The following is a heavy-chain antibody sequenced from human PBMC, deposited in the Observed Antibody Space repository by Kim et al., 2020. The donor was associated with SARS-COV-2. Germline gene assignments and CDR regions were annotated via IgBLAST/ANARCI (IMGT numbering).Heavy chain of an antibody. V-gene: IGHV3-23*01. CDR3: TEQGAAAPAFDI. D-gene: IGHD6-13*01. J-gene: IGHJ3*02. Sequence: YYADSVKGRFTISRDNSKNTLYLQMNSLRAEDTAVYYCTEQGAAAPAFDIWGQGTMVTVSS.